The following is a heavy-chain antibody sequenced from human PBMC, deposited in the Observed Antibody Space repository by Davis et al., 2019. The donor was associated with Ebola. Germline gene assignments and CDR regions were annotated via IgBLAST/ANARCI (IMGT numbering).Heavy chain of an antibody. J-gene: IGHJ3*02. V-gene: IGHV4-59*01. CDR1: GGSISSYY. Sequence: PGGSLRLSCTVSGGSISSYYWSWIRQPPGKGLEWIGYIYYSGSTNYNPSLKSRVTISVDTSKNQFSLKLSSVTAADTAVYYCARDKDDFWSGHIVDIWGQGTMVTVSS. CDR2: IYYSGST. D-gene: IGHD3-3*01. CDR3: ARDKDDFWSGHIVDI.